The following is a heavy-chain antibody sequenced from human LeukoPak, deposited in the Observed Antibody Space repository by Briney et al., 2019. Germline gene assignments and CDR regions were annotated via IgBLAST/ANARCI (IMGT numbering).Heavy chain of an antibody. CDR1: GGSISSYY. J-gene: IGHJ6*02. Sequence: PSQTLSLTCTVSGGSISSYYWSWIRQPPGKGLEWIGFIYYSESSNYNPSLRSRVTISVDTSKNQFSLKLSSVTAADTAVYYCARERYYYDSSGYYSPGYYYGVDVWGQGTTVTVSS. CDR2: IYYSESS. CDR3: ARERYYYDSSGYYSPGYYYGVDV. D-gene: IGHD3-22*01. V-gene: IGHV4-59*01.